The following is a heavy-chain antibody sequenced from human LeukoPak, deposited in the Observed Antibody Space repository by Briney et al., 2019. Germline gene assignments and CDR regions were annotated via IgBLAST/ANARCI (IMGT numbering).Heavy chain of an antibody. CDR2: ITPIFGTT. CDR3: ARSSSGPVFGGMDV. CDR1: GGTFSSYA. D-gene: IGHD3-10*01. Sequence: SVKVSCKASGGTFSSYAISWVRQAPGQGLEWMGGITPIFGTTNYAQKFQGRVTITADESTSTAYMELSSLRSEDTAVYYCARSSSGPVFGGMDVWGQGTTVTVSS. J-gene: IGHJ6*02. V-gene: IGHV1-69*13.